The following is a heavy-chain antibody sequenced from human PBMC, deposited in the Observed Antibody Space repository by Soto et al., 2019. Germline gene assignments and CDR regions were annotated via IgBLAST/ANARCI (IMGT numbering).Heavy chain of an antibody. D-gene: IGHD3-9*01. CDR2: IFATSTTI. Sequence: GGSLRLSCVASGFTFSSYSMVWVRQAPGKGLEWISYIFATSTTIYYADSVKGRFTVSRDNTQNSLFLLMNSLRAEDTAIYYCARDKDWAFDDWGQRTLVTVSS. CDR1: GFTFSSYS. V-gene: IGHV3-48*04. J-gene: IGHJ4*02. CDR3: ARDKDWAFDD.